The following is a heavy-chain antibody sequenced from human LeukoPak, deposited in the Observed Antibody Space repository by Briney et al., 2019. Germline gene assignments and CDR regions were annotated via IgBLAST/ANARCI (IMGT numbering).Heavy chain of an antibody. Sequence: ASVKVSCKASGYTFTSYGISWVRQAPGQGLEWMGWISAYNGNTNYAQKLQGRVTMTTDTSTSTVYMELRSLRSDDTAVYYCASNPRGDSLTFDYWGQGTLVTVSS. CDR1: GYTFTSYG. CDR3: ASNPRGDSLTFDY. CDR2: ISAYNGNT. D-gene: IGHD2-21*02. J-gene: IGHJ4*02. V-gene: IGHV1-18*01.